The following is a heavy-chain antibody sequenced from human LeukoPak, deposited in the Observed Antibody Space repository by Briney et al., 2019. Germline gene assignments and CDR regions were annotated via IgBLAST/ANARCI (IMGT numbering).Heavy chain of an antibody. D-gene: IGHD6-13*01. V-gene: IGHV3-21*04. CDR2: ISSSSSCI. CDR1: GFTFSSYS. J-gene: IGHJ4*02. Sequence: GGSLRLSCAASGFTFSSYSMNWVRQAPGKGLEWVSSISSSSSCIYYADSVKGRFTISRDNAKNTLYLQMNSLRAEDTAVYYCAKTNRIAEPLYWGQGTLVTVSS. CDR3: AKTNRIAEPLY.